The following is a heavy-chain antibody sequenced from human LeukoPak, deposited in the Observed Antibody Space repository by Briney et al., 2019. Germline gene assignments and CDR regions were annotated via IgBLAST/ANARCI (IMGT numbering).Heavy chain of an antibody. D-gene: IGHD6-19*01. CDR2: INSDGSST. Sequence: PGGSLRLSCAASGFTFSSYWMHWVRQAPGKGLVRVSRINSDGSSTSYADSVKGRFTISRDNAKNTLYLQMNSLRAEDTAVYYCARDGTPRTVAGTSDYWGQGTLVTVSS. CDR3: ARDGTPRTVAGTSDY. CDR1: GFTFSSYW. V-gene: IGHV3-74*01. J-gene: IGHJ4*02.